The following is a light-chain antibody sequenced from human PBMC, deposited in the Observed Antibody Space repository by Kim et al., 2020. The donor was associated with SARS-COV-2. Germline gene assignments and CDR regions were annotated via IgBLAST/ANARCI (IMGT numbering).Light chain of an antibody. Sequence: IVMTQTPLSLSVTPGQPASISCKSSQSLLHSDGETYLYWYLQKPGQSPQLLIYKISSRFSGVPDRFSGSGSGTDFTLKISRVEAEDVGVYYCMQGIHLPLPFGGGTKVDIK. CDR2: KIS. CDR1: QSLLHSDGETY. V-gene: IGKV2-29*02. CDR3: MQGIHLPLP. J-gene: IGKJ4*01.